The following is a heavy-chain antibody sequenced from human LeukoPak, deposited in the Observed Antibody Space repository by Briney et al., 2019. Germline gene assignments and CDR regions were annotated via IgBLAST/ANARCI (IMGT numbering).Heavy chain of an antibody. V-gene: IGHV4-31*03. CDR2: TYYSGST. Sequence: SETLSLTCTVSGCSISSGGYYWSWLRQHPGKGLEWIGYTYYSGSTYYNPSLKSRVTISVDTSKNQFSLKLSSVTAADTAVYYCARAPYSGYGYFDYWGQGTLVTVSS. J-gene: IGHJ4*02. CDR1: GCSISSGGYY. D-gene: IGHD5-12*01. CDR3: ARAPYSGYGYFDY.